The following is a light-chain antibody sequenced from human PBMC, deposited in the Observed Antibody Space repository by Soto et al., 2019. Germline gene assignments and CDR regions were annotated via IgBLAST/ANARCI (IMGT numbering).Light chain of an antibody. CDR2: GAS. J-gene: IGKJ5*01. Sequence: MLTQSPGTLSVSPGERATLSCRASQSVTINVSWYQQIPVQAPRLLIYGASTRATGVPARFSGGGSGTEFTLTISSLQSEDFGIYYCQQYNNWPLITFGQGTRLEIK. CDR1: QSVTIN. V-gene: IGKV3-15*01. CDR3: QQYNNWPLIT.